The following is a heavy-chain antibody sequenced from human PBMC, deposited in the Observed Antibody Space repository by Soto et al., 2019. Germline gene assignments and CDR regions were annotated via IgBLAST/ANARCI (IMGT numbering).Heavy chain of an antibody. D-gene: IGHD4-17*01. V-gene: IGHV5-51*01. CDR2: IYPSDSDT. CDR1: GYTFTIYW. CDR3: ARPANTVADHFDL. Sequence: GESLKISCQGSGYTFTIYWIGWVRQMPGKGLEGMGIIYPSDSDTRYSPSFQGQVTISADQSINTAYLQWDSLKASDTAIYYCARPANTVADHFDLWGQGTPVTVSS. J-gene: IGHJ4*02.